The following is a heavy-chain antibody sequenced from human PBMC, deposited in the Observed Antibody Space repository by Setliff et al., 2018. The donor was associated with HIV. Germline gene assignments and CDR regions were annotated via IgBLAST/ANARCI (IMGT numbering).Heavy chain of an antibody. CDR1: GGSISNSKYY. D-gene: IGHD3-22*01. Sequence: KTSETLSLTCTVSGGSISNSKYYWSCMRQPPGRGLEWIGRIYYSGSTYYNPSLKSRVTISVATSKNQFSLKLSSVTAADAAVYYCASRVYYYDSSGYLREEGFDPWGQGTLVTVSS. V-gene: IGHV4-39*01. CDR2: IYYSGST. CDR3: ASRVYYYDSSGYLREEGFDP. J-gene: IGHJ5*02.